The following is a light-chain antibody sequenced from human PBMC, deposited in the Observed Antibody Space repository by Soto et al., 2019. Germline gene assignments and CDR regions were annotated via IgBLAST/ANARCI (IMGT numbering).Light chain of an antibody. J-gene: IGKJ1*01. Sequence: EIVLTQSPGTLSLSPGDRATLSCRASQSFSSSYVAWYQQKPGQPPRLLIYGASSRATGIPDRFSGSGSGTDFTLTISRLEPEDFAVYYCQQNGSSPRTFGQGTKVDI. V-gene: IGKV3-20*01. CDR1: QSFSSSY. CDR2: GAS. CDR3: QQNGSSPRT.